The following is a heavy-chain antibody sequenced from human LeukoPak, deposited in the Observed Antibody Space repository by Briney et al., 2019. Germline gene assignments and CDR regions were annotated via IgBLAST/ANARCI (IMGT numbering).Heavy chain of an antibody. CDR1: GGSISSYY. CDR2: IYTSGST. D-gene: IGHD1-26*01. J-gene: IGHJ4*02. V-gene: IGHV4-4*07. CDR3: ARDIDWESGSYPFDY. Sequence: SETMSLTCPVSGGSISSYYWSWIRQPAGKGLEWIGRIYTSGSTNYNPSLKSRVTMSVDTSKNQFSLKLSSVTAADTALYYCARDIDWESGSYPFDYWGQGTLVTVSS.